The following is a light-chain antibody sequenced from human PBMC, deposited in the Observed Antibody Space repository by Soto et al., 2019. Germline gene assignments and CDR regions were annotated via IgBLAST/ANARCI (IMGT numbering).Light chain of an antibody. CDR3: QQYSSSPPKYT. Sequence: EIVLTQSPGTLSLSPGERATLSCRASKSVSSSSLAWYQQKPGQAPRLLIYGASSRATGIPDRFSGSGSGTDFTLTISRLEPEDFAVYYCQQYSSSPPKYTFGQGTKLEI. CDR1: KSVSSSS. V-gene: IGKV3-20*01. J-gene: IGKJ2*01. CDR2: GAS.